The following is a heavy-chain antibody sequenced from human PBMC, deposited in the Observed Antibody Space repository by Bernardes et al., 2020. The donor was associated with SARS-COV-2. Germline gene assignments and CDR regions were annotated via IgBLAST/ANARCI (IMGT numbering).Heavy chain of an antibody. D-gene: IGHD3-22*01. CDR2: INHSGST. V-gene: IGHV4-34*01. CDR3: ASTPVTMILVVITYYYFDL. Sequence: SETLSLTCAVYGGSFSGYYWSWIRQPPGKGLEWIGEINHSGSTNYNPSLKSRVTISLDTSKNQFSLQLTSVTAADTAMYYCASTPVTMILVVITYYYFDLWGRGTLVTVSS. J-gene: IGHJ2*01. CDR1: GGSFSGYY.